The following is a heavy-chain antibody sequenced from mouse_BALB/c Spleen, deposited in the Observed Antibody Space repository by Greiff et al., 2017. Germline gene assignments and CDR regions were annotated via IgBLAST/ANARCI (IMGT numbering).Heavy chain of an antibody. CDR3: TRFYDFYFDY. CDR1: GYTFTSYW. Sequence: QVQLQQPGAALVRPGASVKLSCKASGYTFTSYWINWVKQRPGQGLEWIGNIYPSDSYTNYNQKFKDKATLTVDKSSSTAYMQLSSPTSEDSAVYYCTRFYDFYFDYWGQGTTLSVSS. D-gene: IGHD2-3*01. CDR2: IYPSDSYT. J-gene: IGHJ2*01. V-gene: IGHV1-69*02.